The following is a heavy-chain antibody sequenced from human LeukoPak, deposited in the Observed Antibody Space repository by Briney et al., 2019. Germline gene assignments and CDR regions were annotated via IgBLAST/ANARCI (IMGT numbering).Heavy chain of an antibody. CDR1: GGSFSGYY. CDR2: INHSGST. Sequence: SETLSLTCAVYGGSFSGYYWNWIRQPPGKGLEWIGEINHSGSTNYNPSLKSRVTISVDTSKNQFSLKLSSVTAADTAVYYCARSIDSSGYSDYWGQGTLVTVSS. J-gene: IGHJ4*02. V-gene: IGHV4-34*01. D-gene: IGHD3-22*01. CDR3: ARSIDSSGYSDY.